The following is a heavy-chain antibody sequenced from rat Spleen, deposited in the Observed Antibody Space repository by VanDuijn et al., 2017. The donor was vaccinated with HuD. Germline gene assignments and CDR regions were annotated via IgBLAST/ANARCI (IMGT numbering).Heavy chain of an antibody. V-gene: IGHV5S13*01. CDR1: GFTFSNYG. Sequence: EVQLVESGGGLVQPGRSLKLSCAASGFTFSNYGMAWVRQTPTKGLEWVASISTGGGNTYYRDSVKGRFSISRDNAENTVYLHMHSLRSEDTANYYCVKDRVGGYAFDYWGQGVMVTVSS. CDR3: VKDRVGGYAFDY. D-gene: IGHD1-11*01. CDR2: ISTGGGNT. J-gene: IGHJ2*01.